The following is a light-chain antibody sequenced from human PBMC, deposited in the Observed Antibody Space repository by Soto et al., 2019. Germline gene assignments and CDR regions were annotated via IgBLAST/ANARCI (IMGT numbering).Light chain of an antibody. CDR1: SSDIGAYNY. CDR2: DVS. CDR3: SSFTSSSTYV. V-gene: IGLV2-14*01. Sequence: QSVLTQPASVSGSPGQSIAISCTGTSSDIGAYNYVSWYQQYPGKAPKLMIYDVSNRPSGVSDRFSGSKSGNTASLTISGLQAEDEAGYYCSSFTSSSTYVFGTGTKVTVL. J-gene: IGLJ1*01.